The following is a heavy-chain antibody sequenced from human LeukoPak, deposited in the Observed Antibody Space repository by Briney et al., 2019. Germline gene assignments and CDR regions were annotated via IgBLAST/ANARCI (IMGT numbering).Heavy chain of an antibody. CDR2: IKQDGSEK. V-gene: IGHV3-7*02. J-gene: IGHJ4*02. CDR1: GFTFSTYW. Sequence: GGSLRLSCAAFGFTFSTYWMSWVRQAPGKGLEWVANIKQDGSEKYYADSVKGRFTISRDNAKNSLYLQMNSLRAEDTAVYYCARLKGERSLFEYWGQGTLVTVSS. D-gene: IGHD2-21*01. CDR3: ARLKGERSLFEY.